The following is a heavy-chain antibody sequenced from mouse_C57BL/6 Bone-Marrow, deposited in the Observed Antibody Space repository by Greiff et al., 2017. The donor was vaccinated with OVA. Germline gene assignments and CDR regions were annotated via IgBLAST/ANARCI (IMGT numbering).Heavy chain of an antibody. V-gene: IGHV1-50*01. CDR3: AREGRRSYWYFDV. J-gene: IGHJ1*03. CDR2: IDPSDSYT. CDR1: GYTFTSYW. D-gene: IGHD2-14*01. Sequence: QVQLQQPGAELVKPGASVKLSCKASGYTFTSYWMQWVKQRPGQGLEWIGEIDPSDSYTNYNQKFKGKATLTVDTSSSTAYMQLRSLTSEDSAVYYCAREGRRSYWYFDVWGTGTTVTVSS.